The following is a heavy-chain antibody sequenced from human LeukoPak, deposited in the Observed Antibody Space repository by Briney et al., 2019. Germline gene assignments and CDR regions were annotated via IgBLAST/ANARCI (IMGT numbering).Heavy chain of an antibody. V-gene: IGHV1-8*01. CDR3: ARGRKTGTRVAVDI. J-gene: IGHJ3*02. Sequence: GASVKVSCRASGYTFTSYDINWVRQATEQGLEWMGWMGPNNGNTGYAQKFQGRVTMTRNTSISTAYMELSSLRSEDTAVYYCARGRKTGTRVAVDIWGQGTMVTVSS. CDR2: MGPNNGNT. CDR1: GYTFTSYD.